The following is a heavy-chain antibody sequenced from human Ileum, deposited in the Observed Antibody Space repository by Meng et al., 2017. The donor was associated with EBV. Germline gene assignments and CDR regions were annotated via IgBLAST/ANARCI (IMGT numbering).Heavy chain of an antibody. CDR1: GYTLTELS. V-gene: IGHV1-24*01. J-gene: IGHJ4*02. D-gene: IGHD3-10*01. Sequence: QLQLAQSGAEVQKPGPAVKASCKVSGYTLTELSMHWVRQAPGKGLEWMGGFDPEDGETIYAQKFQGRVTMTEDTSTDTAYMELSSLRSEDTAVYYCATLMVQGVITDWGQGTLVTVSA. CDR2: FDPEDGET. CDR3: ATLMVQGVITD.